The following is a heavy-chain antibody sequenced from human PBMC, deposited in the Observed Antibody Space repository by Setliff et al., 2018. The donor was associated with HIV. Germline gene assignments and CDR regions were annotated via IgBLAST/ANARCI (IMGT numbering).Heavy chain of an antibody. Sequence: SETLSLTCTVSGGSISNHFWTWIRQSPGKGLEWIGSMYYGGSATYNPSLKSRVTISIDTSKSQFSLKLSSATAADTAVYYCARERPQSHFFDYWGQGTLVTVS. V-gene: IGHV4-59*11. D-gene: IGHD6-19*01. CDR1: GGSISNHF. J-gene: IGHJ4*02. CDR3: ARERPQSHFFDY. CDR2: MYYGGSA.